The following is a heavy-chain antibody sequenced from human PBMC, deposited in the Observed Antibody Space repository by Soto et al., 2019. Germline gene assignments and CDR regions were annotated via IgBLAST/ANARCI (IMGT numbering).Heavy chain of an antibody. D-gene: IGHD6-6*01. CDR3: AKGDSSSPHQNWFDP. J-gene: IGHJ5*02. V-gene: IGHV3-23*01. CDR2: ISGSGGST. CDR1: GFTFSSYA. Sequence: GGSLRLSCAASGFTFSSYAMSWVRQAPGKGLEWVSAISGSGGSTYYADSVKGRFTISRDNSKNTLYLQMNSLRAEDTAVYYCAKGDSSSPHQNWFDPWGQGTLVTVSS.